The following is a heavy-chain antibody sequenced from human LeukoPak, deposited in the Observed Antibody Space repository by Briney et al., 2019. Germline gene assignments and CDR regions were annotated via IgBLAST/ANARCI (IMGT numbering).Heavy chain of an antibody. J-gene: IGHJ3*02. D-gene: IGHD3-10*01. V-gene: IGHV4-39*07. Sequence: NASETLSLTCTVSGGSISSSSYYWGWIRQPPGKGLEWIGSIYYSGSTYYNPSLKSRVTISVDTSKNQFSLKLSSVTAAGTAVYYCATHRRDITMVRGVRANGAFDIWGQGTMVTVSS. CDR2: IYYSGST. CDR3: ATHRRDITMVRGVRANGAFDI. CDR1: GGSISSSSYY.